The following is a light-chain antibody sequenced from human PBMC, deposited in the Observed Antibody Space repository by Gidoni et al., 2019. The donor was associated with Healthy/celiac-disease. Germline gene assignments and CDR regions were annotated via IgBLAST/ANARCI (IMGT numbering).Light chain of an antibody. CDR3: QHYNSLWT. Sequence: DLQMTQSPSTLSASVGDRVTITSRASQSISRCWDGYQQKPGKAPKLLIYTASSLESGVPSSVSGSGSGTEFTLTISNLQPDDFASYYCQHYNSLWTFGQXTKVEIK. J-gene: IGKJ1*01. CDR2: TAS. V-gene: IGKV1-5*03. CDR1: QSISRC.